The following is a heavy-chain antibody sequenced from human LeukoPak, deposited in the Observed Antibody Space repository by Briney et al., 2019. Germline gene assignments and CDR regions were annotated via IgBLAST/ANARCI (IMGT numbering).Heavy chain of an antibody. CDR3: AKERGTMVRGVILRPDY. J-gene: IGHJ4*02. CDR1: GFTFSSYG. Sequence: PGGSLRLSCAASGFTFSSYGMHWVRQATGKGLEWVAFIRYDGSNKYYADSVKGRFTISRDNSKNTLYLQMNSLRAEDTAVYYCAKERGTMVRGVILRPDYWGQGTLVTVSS. D-gene: IGHD3-10*01. CDR2: IRYDGSNK. V-gene: IGHV3-30*02.